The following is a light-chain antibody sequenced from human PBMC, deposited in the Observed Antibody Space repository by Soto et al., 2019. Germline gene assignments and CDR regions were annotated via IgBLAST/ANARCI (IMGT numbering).Light chain of an antibody. CDR3: QQYNSWPLT. J-gene: IGKJ4*01. CDR2: GAS. Sequence: EIVMTQSPATLSVSPGDRVTLSCRASQSVRSNSAWYQQKHGQAPRLLIYGASTRATGIPARFSGSGYETEFTLTISSLQSEDFAVYYCQQYNSWPLTFGGGTKVEIK. CDR1: QSVRSN. V-gene: IGKV3-15*01.